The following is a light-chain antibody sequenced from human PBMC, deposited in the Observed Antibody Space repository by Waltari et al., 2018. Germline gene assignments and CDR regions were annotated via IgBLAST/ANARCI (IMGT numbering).Light chain of an antibody. V-gene: IGLV2-14*01. Sequence: QAALTQSPSVSGSPGQSVTISCTGTSRDIGGYNRVSWYQQHPGKAPNLMLYEVIKRPSGVSDRFSGSKSGNTASLTISGLQAEDEADYYCSSYANSNTYIFGAGTRLTVL. CDR1: SRDIGGYNR. CDR3: SSYANSNTYI. J-gene: IGLJ1*01. CDR2: EVI.